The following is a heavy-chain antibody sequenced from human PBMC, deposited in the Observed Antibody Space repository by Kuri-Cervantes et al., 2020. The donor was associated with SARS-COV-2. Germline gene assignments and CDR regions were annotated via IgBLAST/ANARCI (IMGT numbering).Heavy chain of an antibody. Sequence: ASVKVSCKASGGTFSSYTISWVRQAPGQGLEWMGWINPNSGGTNYAQKFQGRVTMTRDTSISTAYMELSRLRSDDTAVYYCARGGGPGMFFEYYMDVWGKGTTVTVSS. D-gene: IGHD3-10*02. CDR3: ARGGGPGMFFEYYMDV. CDR2: INPNSGGT. V-gene: IGHV1-2*02. CDR1: GGTFSSYT. J-gene: IGHJ6*03.